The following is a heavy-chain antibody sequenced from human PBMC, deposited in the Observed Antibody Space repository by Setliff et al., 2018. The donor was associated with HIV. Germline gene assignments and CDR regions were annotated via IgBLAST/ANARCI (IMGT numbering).Heavy chain of an antibody. J-gene: IGHJ3*02. V-gene: IGHV4-38-2*01. CDR3: ARHVTVYYYDSSGYYSGAFDI. Sequence: SETLSLTCAVSGYSISSGYYWGWIRQPPGKGLAWIGSIYHSGSTYYNPSLKSRVTISVDTSKNQFSLKLSSVTAADTAVYYCARHVTVYYYDSSGYYSGAFDIWGQGTMVTVSS. D-gene: IGHD3-22*01. CDR2: IYHSGST. CDR1: GYSISSGYY.